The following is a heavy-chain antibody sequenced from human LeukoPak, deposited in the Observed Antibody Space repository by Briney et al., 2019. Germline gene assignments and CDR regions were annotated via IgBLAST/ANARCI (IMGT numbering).Heavy chain of an antibody. CDR1: DGSFSGYY. V-gene: IGHV4-34*01. CDR3: ARRRTGTIFGVVIKNPNWFDP. D-gene: IGHD3-3*01. CDR2: INHSGST. J-gene: IGHJ5*02. Sequence: SETLSLTCAVYDGSFSGYYWSWIRQPPGKGLEWIGEINHSGSTNYNPSLKSRVTISVDTSKNQFSLKLSSVTAADTAVYYCARRRTGTIFGVVIKNPNWFDPWGQGTLVTVSS.